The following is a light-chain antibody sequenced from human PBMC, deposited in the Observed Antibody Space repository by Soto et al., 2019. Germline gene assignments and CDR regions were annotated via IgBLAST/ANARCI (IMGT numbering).Light chain of an antibody. J-gene: IGKJ1*01. CDR2: GAS. CDR1: QSVSSN. Sequence: EIVMTQSPATLSLPPGERATLSCRASQSVSSNLAWYQQKPGQAPRLLIYGASTRATGIPARFSGSGSGTEFTLTISSLQSEDFAVYYCQQYNNWLWTFGQGTKVDIK. V-gene: IGKV3-15*01. CDR3: QQYNNWLWT.